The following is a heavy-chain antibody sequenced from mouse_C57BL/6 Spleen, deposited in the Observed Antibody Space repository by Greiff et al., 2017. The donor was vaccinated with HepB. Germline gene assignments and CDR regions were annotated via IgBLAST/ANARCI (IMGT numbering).Heavy chain of an antibody. D-gene: IGHD3-1*01. V-gene: IGHV5-4*01. CDR2: ISDGGSYT. J-gene: IGHJ3*01. CDR3: ARDRGYWFAY. CDR1: GFTFSSYA. Sequence: EVHLVESGGGLVKPGGSLKLSCAASGFTFSSYAMSWVRQTPEKRLEWVATISDGGSYTYYPDNVKGRFTISRDNAKNNLNLQMSHLKSEDTAMYYCARDRGYWFAYWGQGTLVTVSA.